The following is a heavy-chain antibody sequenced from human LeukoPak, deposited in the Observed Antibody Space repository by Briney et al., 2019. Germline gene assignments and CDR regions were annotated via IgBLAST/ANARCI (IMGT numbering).Heavy chain of an antibody. J-gene: IGHJ6*03. CDR1: GGSISSRPYY. D-gene: IGHD3-3*01. Sequence: PSETLSLTCTVSGGSISSRPYYWGWVRQPPGKGLEWIGTISYSGTTYYSPSLKSRVTISVDTSKNQFSLKLSSVTAADTAVYYCARGIFLEWFPYYYYMDVWGKGTTVTVSS. CDR2: ISYSGTT. CDR3: ARGIFLEWFPYYYYMDV. V-gene: IGHV4-39*07.